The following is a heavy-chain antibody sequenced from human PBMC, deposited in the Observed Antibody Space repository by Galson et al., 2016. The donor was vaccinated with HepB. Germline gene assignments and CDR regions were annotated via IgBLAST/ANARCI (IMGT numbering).Heavy chain of an antibody. J-gene: IGHJ6*02. Sequence: SVKVSCKASGYTFTSYYIHWVRQAPGQGLEWVGIINPSGGSTSYPQKFRGRLTLTRDTSTSTVYMELSSLRSEDTAVYYWARGADSSSYSYYYGMDVWGQATTVTVSS. CDR2: INPSGGST. CDR3: ARGADSSSYSYYYGMDV. D-gene: IGHD3-22*01. V-gene: IGHV1-46*01. CDR1: GYTFTSYY.